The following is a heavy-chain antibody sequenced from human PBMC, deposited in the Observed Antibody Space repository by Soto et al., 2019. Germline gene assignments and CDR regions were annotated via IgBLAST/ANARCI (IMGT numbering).Heavy chain of an antibody. J-gene: IGHJ4*02. CDR2: ISSSSTTV. CDR3: ARDRYSCYVGNGYRY. CDR1: GFIFSHYS. D-gene: IGHD5-12*01. Sequence: PGGSLRLSCAASGFIFSHYSMNWVRQAPGEGLEWVSYISSSSTTVYYADSVKGRFTISRDNANSSLYLQMNSLRDEDTAVYYCARDRYSCYVGNGYRYRGQGTLVTVSS. V-gene: IGHV3-48*02.